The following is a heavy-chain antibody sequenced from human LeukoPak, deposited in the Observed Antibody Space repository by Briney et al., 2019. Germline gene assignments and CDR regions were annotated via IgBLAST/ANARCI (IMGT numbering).Heavy chain of an antibody. Sequence: GGSLRLSCAASGFTFSNAWMSWVRQAPGKGLEWVGRIKSKTDGGTTDYAAPVKGRFTISRDDSKNTLYLQMNSLKTEDTAVYYCTTGLPLYGSGSYYFDYWGQGTLVAVSS. CDR1: GFTFSNAW. CDR3: TTGLPLYGSGSYYFDY. V-gene: IGHV3-15*01. J-gene: IGHJ4*02. D-gene: IGHD3-10*01. CDR2: IKSKTDGGTT.